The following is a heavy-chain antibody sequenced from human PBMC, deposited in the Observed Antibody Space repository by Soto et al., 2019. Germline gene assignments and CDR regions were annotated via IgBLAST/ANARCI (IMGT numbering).Heavy chain of an antibody. V-gene: IGHV3-11*01. CDR1: GFTFSDYS. J-gene: IGHJ6*02. Sequence: QVQLVESGGGLVQPGGSLTLSCVASGFTFSDYSMAWIRQTPGKGLEWVSYTSVDGGDRFYADSVKGRFNISRDNARKSLSLQMHSLRDEDKAVYYCARPNGESMRYYHGMDVWGQGTTVIVSS. D-gene: IGHD3-10*01. CDR3: ARPNGESMRYYHGMDV. CDR2: TSVDGGDR.